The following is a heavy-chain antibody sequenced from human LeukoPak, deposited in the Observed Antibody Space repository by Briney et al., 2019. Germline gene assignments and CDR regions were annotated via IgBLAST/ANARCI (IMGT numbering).Heavy chain of an antibody. CDR2: ITYDGAFDGGKT. J-gene: IGHJ4*02. CDR3: AKDPTTVTTYPDY. Sequence: PGGSLRLSCEASGLSLSNYPMHWVRQAPGKGLEWITLITYDGAFDGGKTYYADSVKGRFTISRDNSKNTLYLQMNSLRAEDTAVYYCAKDPTTVTTYPDYWGQGTLVTVSS. V-gene: IGHV3-30*07. D-gene: IGHD4-17*01. CDR1: GLSLSNYP.